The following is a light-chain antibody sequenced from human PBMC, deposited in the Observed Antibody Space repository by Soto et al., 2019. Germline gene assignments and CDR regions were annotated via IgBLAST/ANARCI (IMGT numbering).Light chain of an antibody. Sequence: EIVLTQSPGTMSLSPGERATLSCRASPSVSSSYLAWYQQKPGQAPRLLLYGASSRATGIPDRFSGSGSGTDFTLTISRLEPEDFAVYYCQQYGSSAYTFGQGTKLEIK. CDR2: GAS. V-gene: IGKV3-20*01. CDR1: PSVSSSY. J-gene: IGKJ2*01. CDR3: QQYGSSAYT.